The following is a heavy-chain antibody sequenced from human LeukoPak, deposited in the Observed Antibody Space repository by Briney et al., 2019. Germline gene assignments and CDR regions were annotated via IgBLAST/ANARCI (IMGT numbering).Heavy chain of an antibody. CDR3: AKAEGGYYYYGMDV. J-gene: IGHJ6*02. V-gene: IGHV3-30*04. D-gene: IGHD1-14*01. CDR1: GFTFSSYA. CDR2: ISYDGSNK. Sequence: GESLRLSCAASGFTFSSYAIHWVRQAPGKGLEWVAVISYDGSNKYYADSVQGRFTISRDNSENTLYLQMNSLRAEDTAVYYCAKAEGGYYYYGMDVWGQGTTVTVSS.